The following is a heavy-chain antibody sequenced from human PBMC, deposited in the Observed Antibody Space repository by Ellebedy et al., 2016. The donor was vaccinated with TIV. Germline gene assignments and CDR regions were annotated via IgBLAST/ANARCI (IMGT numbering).Heavy chain of an antibody. CDR1: GFTFSSYD. D-gene: IGHD1-26*01. V-gene: IGHV3-21*01. CDR3: ARDLGVGATDY. J-gene: IGHJ4*02. Sequence: GESLKISCAASGFTFSSYDMNWVRQAPGKGLEWVSSISSSSSYIYYADSVKGRFTISRDNAKHSLYLQMNSLRAEDTSMYYCARDLGVGATDYWGQGTLVTVSS. CDR2: ISSSSSYI.